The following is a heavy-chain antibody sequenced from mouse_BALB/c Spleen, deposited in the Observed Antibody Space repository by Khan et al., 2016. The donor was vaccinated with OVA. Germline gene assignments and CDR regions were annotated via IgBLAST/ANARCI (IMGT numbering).Heavy chain of an antibody. Sequence: VQLQQSGPELVKPGASVKMSCKASGYTFTNYIIHWVKQKPGQGLAWIGYINPYNDGSKYNEKFKGKATLTSDKSSSTAYMELSGLTSEDSAVYYCARDYGRIFWFAYWGQGTLVTVSA. V-gene: IGHV1S136*01. D-gene: IGHD1-1*01. CDR1: GYTFTNYI. CDR2: INPYNDGS. J-gene: IGHJ3*01. CDR3: ARDYGRIFWFAY.